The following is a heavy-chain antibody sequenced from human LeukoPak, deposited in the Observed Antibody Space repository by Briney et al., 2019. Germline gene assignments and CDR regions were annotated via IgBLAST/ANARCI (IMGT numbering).Heavy chain of an antibody. CDR3: ARQGYGGNFDY. D-gene: IGHD4-23*01. CDR1: GGSFSGYY. CDR2: INHSGST. V-gene: IGHV4-34*01. J-gene: IGHJ4*02. Sequence: PSETLSLTCAVYGGSFSGYYWSWIRQPPGKGLEWIGEINHSGSTYYNPSLKSRVTISVDTSKNQFSLKLSSVTAADTAVYYCARQGYGGNFDYWGQGTLVTVSS.